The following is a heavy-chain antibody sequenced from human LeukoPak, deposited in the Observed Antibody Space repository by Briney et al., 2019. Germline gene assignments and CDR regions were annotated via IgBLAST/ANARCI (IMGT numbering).Heavy chain of an antibody. CDR1: GFTFSSYW. J-gene: IGHJ4*02. V-gene: IGHV3-7*01. CDR2: IKPDGSEK. Sequence: GGSLRLSCAASGFTFSSYWMTWVRQAPGKGLEWVANIKPDGSEKSYVDSVRGRFTISRDNAKNSLYLQMNSLRAEDTAVYYCARSLTGVTSYWGQGTLVIVSS. CDR3: ARSLTGVTSY. D-gene: IGHD7-27*01.